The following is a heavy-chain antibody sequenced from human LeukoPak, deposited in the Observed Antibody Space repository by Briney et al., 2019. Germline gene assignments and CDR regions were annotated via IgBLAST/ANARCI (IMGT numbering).Heavy chain of an antibody. CDR3: ARVYYDYVWGSYRYPDY. CDR2: IRYDGSNK. Sequence: PGGSLRLSCAASGFTFSSYGMHWVRQAPGKGLEWVAFIRYDGSNKYYADSVKGRFTISRDNSKNTLYLQMNSLRAEDTAVYYCARVYYDYVWGSYRYPDYWGQGTLVTVSS. J-gene: IGHJ4*02. CDR1: GFTFSSYG. D-gene: IGHD3-16*02. V-gene: IGHV3-30*02.